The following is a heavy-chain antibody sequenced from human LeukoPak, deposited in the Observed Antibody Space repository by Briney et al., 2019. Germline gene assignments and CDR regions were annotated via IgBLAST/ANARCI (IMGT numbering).Heavy chain of an antibody. D-gene: IGHD2-2*01. Sequence: SETLSLTCTVSGGSVSSYSWSWIRQPPGKGLEWIGYFYYSGSTNYNPPLKSRVTISVDTSKNQFSLKLSSVTAADTAVYYCARVDCSSTSCYENYWGQGTLVTVSS. J-gene: IGHJ4*02. CDR1: GGSVSSYS. CDR2: FYYSGST. CDR3: ARVDCSSTSCYENY. V-gene: IGHV4-59*02.